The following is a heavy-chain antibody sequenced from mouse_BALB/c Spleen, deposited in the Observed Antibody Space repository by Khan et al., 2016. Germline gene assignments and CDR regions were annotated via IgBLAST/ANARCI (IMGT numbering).Heavy chain of an antibody. CDR1: GYTFTNYG. CDR2: INTYTGEP. CDR3: SAYRRDTMDY. Sequence: QFQLVQSGPELKKPGETVKISCKASGYTFTNYGMYWVKQAPGKGLKWMGWINTYTGEPTYADDFKGRFAFSLETSASTAYLQINNLKNEDTDTYVCSAYRRDTMDYWGQGTSVTVSS. J-gene: IGHJ4*01. D-gene: IGHD2-10*01. V-gene: IGHV9-3-1*01.